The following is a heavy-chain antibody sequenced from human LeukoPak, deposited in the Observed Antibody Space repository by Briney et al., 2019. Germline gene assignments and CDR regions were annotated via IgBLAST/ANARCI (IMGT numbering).Heavy chain of an antibody. V-gene: IGHV3-30*02. CDR2: IQSDGKQE. CDR3: AKDRYLWFGEGGGNYFDY. J-gene: IGHJ4*02. CDR1: GYTFNSFG. Sequence: PGGSLRLSCATSGYTFNSFGMHWVRQAPGKGLEWVSFIQSDGKQEHYADSVKGRFTISGDNSKKMVYLQMDSLRHEDTAVYYCAKDRYLWFGEGGGNYFDYWGQGTLVTVSS. D-gene: IGHD3-10*01.